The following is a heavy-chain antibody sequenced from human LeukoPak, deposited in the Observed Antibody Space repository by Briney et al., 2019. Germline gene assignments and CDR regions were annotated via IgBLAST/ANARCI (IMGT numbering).Heavy chain of an antibody. CDR3: AKGPSEAARLSYYYYYMDV. D-gene: IGHD6-6*01. CDR2: ISWDGGST. CDR1: GLTFDDYA. V-gene: IGHV3-43*02. Sequence: GRSLRLSCAASGLTFDDYAMHWVRQAPGKGLEWVSLISWDGGSTYYADSVKGRFTISRDNSKNYLYLQMNSLRTEDTALYYCAKGPSEAARLSYYYYYMDVWGKGTTVTVSS. J-gene: IGHJ6*03.